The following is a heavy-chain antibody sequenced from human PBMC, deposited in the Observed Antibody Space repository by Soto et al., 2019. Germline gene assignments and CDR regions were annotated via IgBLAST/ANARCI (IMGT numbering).Heavy chain of an antibody. V-gene: IGHV3-74*01. CDR2: INGDGIAT. CDR3: ARGTEGSWVWWLTH. Sequence: GSLRLSCAVSGFTFSSHWMHWVRQIPGKGLVCVARINGDGIATTYADSVKGRFTISRDNAKNTVYLQMNSLRAEDTAVYYCARGTEGSWVWWLTHWGQGTLVTVSS. D-gene: IGHD5-12*01. J-gene: IGHJ4*02. CDR1: GFTFSSHW.